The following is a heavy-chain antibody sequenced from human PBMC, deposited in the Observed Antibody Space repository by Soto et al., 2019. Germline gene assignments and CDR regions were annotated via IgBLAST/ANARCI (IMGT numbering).Heavy chain of an antibody. CDR2: ISSSSSTI. D-gene: IGHD1-1*01. CDR3: ARAPQTHNWFDPDGFDP. Sequence: GGSLRLSCAASGFTFSSYSMNWVRQAPGKGLEWVSYISSSSSTIYYADSVKGRFTISRDNAKNSLYLQMNSLRDEDTAVYYCARAPQTHNWFDPDGFDPWGQGTLVTVSS. CDR1: GFTFSSYS. J-gene: IGHJ5*02. V-gene: IGHV3-48*02.